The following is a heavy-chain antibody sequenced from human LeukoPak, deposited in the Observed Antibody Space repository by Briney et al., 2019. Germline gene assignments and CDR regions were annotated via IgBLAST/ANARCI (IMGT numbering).Heavy chain of an antibody. D-gene: IGHD2/OR15-2a*01. CDR1: GFSFSTHW. CDR3: AHNIGWHHFDC. V-gene: IGHV3-7*01. J-gene: IGHJ4*02. Sequence: GGSLRLSCAASGFSFSTHWMDWVRQAPGKGLEGVANRDPGAGGRNYVDSVKGRFTISRDNTKNSLYLQINSLSAEDTAVYSCAHNIGWHHFDCWGQGTLVTVSS. CDR2: RDPGAGGR.